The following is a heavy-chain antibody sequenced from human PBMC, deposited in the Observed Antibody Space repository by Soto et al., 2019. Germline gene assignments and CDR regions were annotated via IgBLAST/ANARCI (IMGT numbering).Heavy chain of an antibody. D-gene: IGHD3-22*01. CDR2: ISGSGGST. CDR1: GFTFSSYA. J-gene: IGHJ4*02. V-gene: IGHV3-23*01. Sequence: GGSLRLSCAASGFTFSSYAMSWVRQAPGKGLEWVSAISGSGGSTYYADSVKGRFTISRDNSKNTLYLQMNSLRAEDTAVYYCARDRGYYDSSGYYYGWGQGTLVTVSS. CDR3: ARDRGYYDSSGYYYG.